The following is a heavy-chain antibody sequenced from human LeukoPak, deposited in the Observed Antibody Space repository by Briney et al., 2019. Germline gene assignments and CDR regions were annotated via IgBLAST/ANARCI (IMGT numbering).Heavy chain of an antibody. Sequence: ASVTVSCKASGGTFSSYAISWVRQAPGQGLEWMGWISAYNGNTNYAQKLQGRVTMTTDTSTSTAYMELRSLRSDDTAVYYCARGPGCSSTSCPDYYYYYGMDVWGQGTTVTVSS. CDR2: ISAYNGNT. CDR3: ARGPGCSSTSCPDYYYYYGMDV. V-gene: IGHV1-18*01. D-gene: IGHD2-2*01. CDR1: GGTFSSYA. J-gene: IGHJ6*02.